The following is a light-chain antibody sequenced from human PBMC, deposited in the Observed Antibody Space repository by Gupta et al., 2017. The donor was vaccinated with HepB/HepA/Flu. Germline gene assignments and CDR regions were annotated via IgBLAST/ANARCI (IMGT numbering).Light chain of an antibody. CDR2: DDS. CDR3: QVWDSSSDHHVV. V-gene: IGLV3-21*03. J-gene: IGLJ2*01. CDR1: NIGSKS. Sequence: SYVLTQPPSVSVAPGKTARITWGGNNIGSKSVHWYQQKPGQAPVVVVYDDSDRPSGIPERFSGSNSGNTATLTISRVEAGDEADYYCQVWDSSSDHHVVFGGGTKLTVL.